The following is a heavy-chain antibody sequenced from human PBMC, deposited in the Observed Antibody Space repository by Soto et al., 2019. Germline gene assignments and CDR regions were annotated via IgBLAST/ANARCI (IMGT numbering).Heavy chain of an antibody. J-gene: IGHJ4*02. V-gene: IGHV4-59*01. CDR2: IYYSGST. Sequence: PSETLSLTCTVSGGSISGYYWSWIRQPPGKGLEWIGYIYYSGSTNYNPSLKSRVTISIDKSKNQFSLKLTSVTAADTAVYYCAKANSGYGSFDHWGQGMLVTVPQ. CDR3: AKANSGYGSFDH. CDR1: GGSISGYY. D-gene: IGHD5-12*01.